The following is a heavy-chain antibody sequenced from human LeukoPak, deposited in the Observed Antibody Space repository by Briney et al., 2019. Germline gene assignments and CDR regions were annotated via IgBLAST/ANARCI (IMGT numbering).Heavy chain of an antibody. CDR1: GFTFSTYG. CDR3: AKDLFTEWLPMDV. Sequence: GGSLRLSCAASGFTFSTYGMHWVRQAPGKGLGWVAFIRYDGSNDYYADSVRGRFSISRDNSKNTLYQQMSSLTPEDTAVYYCAKDLFTEWLPMDVWGKGTTVTVSS. CDR2: IRYDGSND. J-gene: IGHJ6*03. D-gene: IGHD3-3*01. V-gene: IGHV3-30*02.